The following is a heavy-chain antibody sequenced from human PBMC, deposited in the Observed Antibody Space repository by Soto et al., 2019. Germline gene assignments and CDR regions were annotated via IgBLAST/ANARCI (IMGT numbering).Heavy chain of an antibody. CDR2: INAGNGNT. D-gene: IGHD2-21*02. J-gene: IGHJ4*02. CDR1: GYTFTSYA. CDR3: ARAWVVVTAPDY. Sequence: ASVKVSCKASGYTFTSYAMHWVRQAPGQRLEWMGWINAGNGNTKYSQKFQGRVTISRDTSASTAYMELSSLRSEDTAVYYCARAWVVVTAPDYWGQGTLVTVSS. V-gene: IGHV1-3*01.